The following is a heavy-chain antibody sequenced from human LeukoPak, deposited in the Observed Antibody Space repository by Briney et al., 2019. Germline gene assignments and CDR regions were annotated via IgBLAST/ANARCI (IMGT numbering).Heavy chain of an antibody. CDR1: GGTFSSYA. Sequence: SVKVSCKASGGTFSSYAISWVRQAPGQGLEWMGGIIPIFGTANYAQKFQGRVTITADESTSPAYMELSSLRSEDTAVYYCARTSREMATGYLGYWGQGTLVTVSS. D-gene: IGHD5-24*01. V-gene: IGHV1-69*13. J-gene: IGHJ4*02. CDR2: IIPIFGTA. CDR3: ARTSREMATGYLGY.